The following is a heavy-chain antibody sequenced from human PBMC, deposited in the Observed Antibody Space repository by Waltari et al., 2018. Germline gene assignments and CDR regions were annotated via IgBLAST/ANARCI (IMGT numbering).Heavy chain of an antibody. Sequence: QVQLVQSGAEVKKPGSSVKVSCKASGGTFSSYAISWVRQDPGQGLEWMGGIIPIFGTANYAQKFQGRVTITADESTSTAYMELSSLRSEDTAVYYCARVNVVVPAGDYYGMDVWGQGTTVTVSS. CDR2: IIPIFGTA. V-gene: IGHV1-69*01. CDR3: ARVNVVVPAGDYYGMDV. CDR1: GGTFSSYA. J-gene: IGHJ6*02. D-gene: IGHD2-2*01.